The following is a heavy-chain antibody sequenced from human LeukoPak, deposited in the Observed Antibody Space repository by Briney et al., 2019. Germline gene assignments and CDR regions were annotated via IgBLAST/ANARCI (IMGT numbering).Heavy chain of an antibody. Sequence: GGSLRLSCAASGFTFSTYGMHWVRQAPGKGLEWVAVISYDGSDKYYADSVKGRFTISRDNSKNTVYLQMNSLRAEDTAVYYCARDPVAAAGRFDYWGQGTLVTVSS. V-gene: IGHV3-30*03. CDR3: ARDPVAAAGRFDY. CDR2: ISYDGSDK. J-gene: IGHJ4*02. CDR1: GFTFSTYG. D-gene: IGHD6-13*01.